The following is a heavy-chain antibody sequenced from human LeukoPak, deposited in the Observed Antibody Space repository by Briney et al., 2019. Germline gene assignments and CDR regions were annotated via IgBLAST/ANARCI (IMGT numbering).Heavy chain of an antibody. V-gene: IGHV3-9*01. D-gene: IGHD6-13*01. CDR1: GFTFDDYA. CDR3: AKADSSSWYGPFLFDY. J-gene: IGHJ4*02. CDR2: ISWNSGSI. Sequence: GGSLRLSCAASGFTFDDYAMHWVRQAPGKGLEWVSGISWNSGSIGYADSVKGRFTISRDNAKNSLYLQMNSLRAEDTALYYCAKADSSSWYGPFLFDYWGQGTLVTVSS.